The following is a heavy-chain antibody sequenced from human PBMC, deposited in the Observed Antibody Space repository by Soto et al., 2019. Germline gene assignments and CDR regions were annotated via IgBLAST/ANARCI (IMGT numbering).Heavy chain of an antibody. J-gene: IGHJ5*02. D-gene: IGHD3-3*01. V-gene: IGHV3-30-3*01. CDR1: GFTFSSYA. Sequence: QVQLVESGGGVVQPGRSLRLSCAASGFTFSSYAMHWVRQAPGKGLEWVAVISYDGSNKYYADSVKGRLTISRDNSNKTLYLQINSLLAEDTAVYYCARDHYDFWSGYWNWFDPWGQGTLVTVSS. CDR2: ISYDGSNK. CDR3: ARDHYDFWSGYWNWFDP.